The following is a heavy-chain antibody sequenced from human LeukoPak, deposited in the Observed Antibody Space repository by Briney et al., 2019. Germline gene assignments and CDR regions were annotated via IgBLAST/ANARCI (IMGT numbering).Heavy chain of an antibody. CDR2: INRSGST. CDR1: GGSFSGYS. CDR3: ATDPDVGPFVY. Sequence: SEPLSLTCAVYGGSFSGYSWSWIRQPPGKGLEGIGEINRSGSTNYNPSLKSRVTISVDTSKNQFTLKLSSVTAAYRDGYYCATDPDVGPFVYSGHRKLVTVS. J-gene: IGHJ4*01. V-gene: IGHV4-34*01.